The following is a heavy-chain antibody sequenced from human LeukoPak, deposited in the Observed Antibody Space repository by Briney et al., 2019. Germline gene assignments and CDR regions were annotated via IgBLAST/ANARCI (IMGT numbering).Heavy chain of an antibody. CDR2: ISYDGSNK. Sequence: GRSLRLSCAASGFTFSSYAMHWVRQAPGKGLEWVAVISYDGSNKYYADSVKGRFTISRDNSKNTLYLQMNSLRAEDTAVYYCARFGPYSSSSYYFDYWGQGTLVTVSS. V-gene: IGHV3-30*04. CDR1: GFTFSSYA. D-gene: IGHD6-6*01. J-gene: IGHJ4*02. CDR3: ARFGPYSSSSYYFDY.